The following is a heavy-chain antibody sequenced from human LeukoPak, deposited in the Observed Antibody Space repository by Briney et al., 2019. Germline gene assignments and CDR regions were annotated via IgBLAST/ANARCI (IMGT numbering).Heavy chain of an antibody. CDR3: ARHHYYFDH. Sequence: GGFLRLSCAASGFTFSSYGMHWVRQAPGKGLEWVAVIWYDGSDKYYADSVKGRFTISRDNSKNTLYLQMNSLRADDTAVYYCARHHYYFDHWGQGTLVTVSS. CDR2: IWYDGSDK. V-gene: IGHV3-33*01. J-gene: IGHJ4*02. CDR1: GFTFSSYG.